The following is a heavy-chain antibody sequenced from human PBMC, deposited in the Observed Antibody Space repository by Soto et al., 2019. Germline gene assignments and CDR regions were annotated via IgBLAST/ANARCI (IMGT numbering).Heavy chain of an antibody. CDR1: GGTFSSYA. CDR2: IIPIFGTA. V-gene: IGHV1-69*13. J-gene: IGHJ5*02. CDR3: ARDLNLGALNNWFDP. D-gene: IGHD1-26*01. Sequence: SVKVSCKASGGTFSSYAISWVRQAPGQGLEWMGGIIPIFGTANYAQKFQGRVTITADESTSTAYMELSSLRSEDTAVYYCARDLNLGALNNWFDPWGQGTLVTVSS.